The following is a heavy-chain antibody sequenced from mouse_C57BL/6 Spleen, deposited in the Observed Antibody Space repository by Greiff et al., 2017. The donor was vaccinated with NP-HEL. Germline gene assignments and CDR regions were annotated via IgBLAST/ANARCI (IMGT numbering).Heavy chain of an antibody. V-gene: IGHV1-55*01. CDR2: IYPGSGST. CDR3: AGYGNDKDYYAMDY. D-gene: IGHD2-2*01. CDR1: GYTFTSYW. J-gene: IGHJ4*01. Sequence: QVQLQQPGAELVKPGASVKMSCKASGYTFTSYWITWVKQRPGQGLEWIGDIYPGSGSTNYNEKFKSKATLTVDTSSSTAYMKLSSLTSEDSAVYYCAGYGNDKDYYAMDYWGQGTSVTVSS.